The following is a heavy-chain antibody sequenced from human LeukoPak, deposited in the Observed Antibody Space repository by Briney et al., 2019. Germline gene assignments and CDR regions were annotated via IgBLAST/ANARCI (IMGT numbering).Heavy chain of an antibody. J-gene: IGHJ5*02. CDR2: INHSGST. Sequence: SETLSLTCAVYGGSFSGYYWSWIRQPPGKGLEWIGEINHSGSTNYNPSLRSRVTISVDTSKNQFSLKLSSVTAADTAVYYCARRRHGFDPWGQGTLVTVSS. V-gene: IGHV4-34*01. CDR1: GGSFSGYY. CDR3: ARRRHGFDP.